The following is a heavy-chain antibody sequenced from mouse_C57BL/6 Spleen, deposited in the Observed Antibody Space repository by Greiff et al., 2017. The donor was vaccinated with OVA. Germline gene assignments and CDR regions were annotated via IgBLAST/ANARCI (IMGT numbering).Heavy chain of an antibody. J-gene: IGHJ1*03. D-gene: IGHD1-1*01. CDR1: GYTFTDYA. CDR2: ISTYYGDA. V-gene: IGHV1-67*01. Sequence: QVQLKESGPELVRPGVSVKISCKGSGYTFTDYAMHWVKQSHAKSLEWIGVISTYYGDASYNQKFKDKATMTVDKSSSTAYMEIARLTSEDSAVYYCAKNAPHYYGSSYVWYFDVWGTGTTVTVSS. CDR3: AKNAPHYYGSSYVWYFDV.